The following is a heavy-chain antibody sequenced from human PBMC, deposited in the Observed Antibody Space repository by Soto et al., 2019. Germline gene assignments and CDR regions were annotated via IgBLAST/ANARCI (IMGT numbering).Heavy chain of an antibody. V-gene: IGHV3-23*01. CDR3: AKEAAYCSSTSCYGDY. Sequence: GGSLRLSCAASGFTFSSYAMSWVRQAPGKGLEWVSAISGSGGSTYYADSVKGRFTISRDNSKNTLYLQMNSLRAEDTAVYYCAKEAAYCSSTSCYGDYWGQGTLVTVSS. J-gene: IGHJ4*02. D-gene: IGHD2-2*01. CDR1: GFTFSSYA. CDR2: ISGSGGST.